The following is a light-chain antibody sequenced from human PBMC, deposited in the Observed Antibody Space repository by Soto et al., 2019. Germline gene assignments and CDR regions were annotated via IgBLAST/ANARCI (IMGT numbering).Light chain of an antibody. J-gene: IGLJ3*02. CDR1: NSNIGGNP. Sequence: QYVLTQPPSASGPPGQTVTISCSGSNSNIGGNPVSWYQVLPGAAPKLLIYNNDQRPSGVPDRLSGSKSGTSASLAISGLQSDDEADYFCASWDDSLNGRLFGGGTKLTVL. V-gene: IGLV1-44*01. CDR2: NND. CDR3: ASWDDSLNGRL.